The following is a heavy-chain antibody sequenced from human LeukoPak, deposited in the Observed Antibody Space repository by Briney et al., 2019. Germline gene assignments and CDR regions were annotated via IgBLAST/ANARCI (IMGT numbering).Heavy chain of an antibody. Sequence: SETLSLTCLVSGGSISGSHWSWIRQPPGMRLEWIGYFRYDGSTGYNPSLKSRATILVDTVKNQFSLKVNSVTAADTAVYYCVRVDNESDIDYWGQGTLVTVSS. D-gene: IGHD1-1*01. V-gene: IGHV4-59*01. J-gene: IGHJ4*02. CDR1: GGSISGSH. CDR2: FRYDGST. CDR3: VRVDNESDIDY.